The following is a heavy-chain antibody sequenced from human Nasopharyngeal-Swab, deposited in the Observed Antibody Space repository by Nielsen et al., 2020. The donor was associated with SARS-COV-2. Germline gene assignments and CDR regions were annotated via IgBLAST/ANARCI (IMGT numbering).Heavy chain of an antibody. Sequence: VRQAPGKGLEWVSYISSSSSTIYYADSVKGRFTISRDNAKNSLYLQMNSLRAEDTAVYYCAKTAGAADYYYYMDVWGKGTTVTVSS. CDR3: AKTAGAADYYYYMDV. V-gene: IGHV3-48*04. CDR2: ISSSSSTI. D-gene: IGHD6-13*01. J-gene: IGHJ6*03.